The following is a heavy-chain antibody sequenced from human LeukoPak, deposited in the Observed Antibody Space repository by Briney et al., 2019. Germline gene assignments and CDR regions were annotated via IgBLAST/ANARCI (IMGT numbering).Heavy chain of an antibody. CDR1: GGSISSSSYH. CDR2: IYYSGST. V-gene: IGHV4-39*01. Sequence: SETLSFTCTVSGGSISSSSYHWGWIRQPPGKGLEWIGNIYYSGSTYYNPPLKSRVTISVDTSKNQFPLKLSSVTAADTAVYYCARLGADAFDIWGQGTMVTVSS. CDR3: ARLGADAFDI. J-gene: IGHJ3*02.